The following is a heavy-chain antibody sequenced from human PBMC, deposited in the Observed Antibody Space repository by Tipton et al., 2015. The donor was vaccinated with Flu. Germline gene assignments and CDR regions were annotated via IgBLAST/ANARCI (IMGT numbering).Heavy chain of an antibody. CDR2: IYYSGST. D-gene: IGHD3-22*01. V-gene: IGHV4-59*01. Sequence: LRLSCTVSGGSISSYYWSWIRQPPGKGLEWIGYIYYSGSTNYNPSLKSRVTISVDTSKNQFSLKLSSVTAADTAVYYCARDSYYYDSSGSWIWYFDLWGRGTLVTVSS. CDR3: ARDSYYYDSSGSWIWYFDL. CDR1: GGSISSYY. J-gene: IGHJ2*01.